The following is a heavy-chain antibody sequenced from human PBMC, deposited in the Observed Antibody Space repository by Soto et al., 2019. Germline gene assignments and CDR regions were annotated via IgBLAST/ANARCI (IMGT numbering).Heavy chain of an antibody. Sequence: PGGARRLSWAGSGFTFSSYGMHGVRQAPGKGLEWVAVISYDGSNKYYADSVKGRFTISRDNSKNTLYLQMNSLRAEDTAVDYCAALHSLGPPPWG. CDR3: AALHSLGPPP. D-gene: IGHD2-15*01. CDR1: GFTFSSYG. V-gene: IGHV3-30*03. CDR2: ISYDGSNK. J-gene: IGHJ5*02.